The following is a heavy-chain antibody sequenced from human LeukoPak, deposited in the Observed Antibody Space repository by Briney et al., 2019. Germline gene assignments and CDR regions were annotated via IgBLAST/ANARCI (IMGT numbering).Heavy chain of an antibody. Sequence: PGGSLRLSCAASGFTFSSYSMSWVRQAPGKGLEWVSYISSSSSAIYYADSVKGRFTISRDNAKNSLYLQMNSLRVEDTAVYYCARGWGCSGGTCYFDYWGQGTLVTVSS. D-gene: IGHD2-15*01. CDR2: ISSSSSAI. CDR1: GFTFSSYS. V-gene: IGHV3-48*01. J-gene: IGHJ4*02. CDR3: ARGWGCSGGTCYFDY.